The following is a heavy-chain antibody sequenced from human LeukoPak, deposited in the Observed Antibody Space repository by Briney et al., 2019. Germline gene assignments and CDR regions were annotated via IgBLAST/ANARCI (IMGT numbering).Heavy chain of an antibody. CDR3: ARERLGFRVDV. J-gene: IGHJ6*04. CDR2: INTSGNT. V-gene: IGHV4-4*07. D-gene: IGHD3-10*01. Sequence: SETLSLTCTVSGDSISNYYWTWIRQSAGKGLQWIGRINTSGNTNYNPYLKSRVTMSLDTSKNQFSLNLSSVTAADTAVYYCARERLGFRVDVSGKGTTVTVSS. CDR1: GDSISNYY.